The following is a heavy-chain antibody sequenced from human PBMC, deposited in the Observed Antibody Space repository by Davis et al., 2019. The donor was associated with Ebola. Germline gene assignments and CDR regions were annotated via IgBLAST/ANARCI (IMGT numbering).Heavy chain of an antibody. CDR2: INHSGST. CDR1: GGSFSGYY. D-gene: IGHD3-10*01. V-gene: IGHV4-34*01. J-gene: IGHJ3*02. CDR3: ARGRDPRGSGKFAFDI. Sequence: PSETLSLTCAVYGGSFSGYYWSWIRQPPGKGLEWIGEINHSGSTNYNPSLKSRVTISVDTSKNQFSLKLSSVTAADTAVYYCARGRDPRGSGKFAFDIWCQVTMVTVSS.